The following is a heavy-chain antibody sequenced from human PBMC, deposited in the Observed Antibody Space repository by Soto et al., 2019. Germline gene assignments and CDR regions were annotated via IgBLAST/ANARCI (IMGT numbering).Heavy chain of an antibody. V-gene: IGHV4-59*01. CDR3: ARGQTTVTTQFDY. Sequence: SETLSLTCTVSGGSISSYYWRWIRQPPGKGLEWIGYIYYSGSTNYNPSLKSRVTISVDTSKNQFSLKLSSVTAADTAVYYCARGQTTVTTQFDYWGQGTLVTVSS. D-gene: IGHD4-17*01. J-gene: IGHJ4*02. CDR2: IYYSGST. CDR1: GGSISSYY.